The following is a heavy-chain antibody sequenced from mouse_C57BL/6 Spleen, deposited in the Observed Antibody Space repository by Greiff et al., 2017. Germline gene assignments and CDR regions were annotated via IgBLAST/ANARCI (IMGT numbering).Heavy chain of an antibody. CDR2: IYPGSGST. V-gene: IGHV1-55*01. J-gene: IGHJ3*01. CDR1: GYTFTSYW. D-gene: IGHD1-1*01. Sequence: VQLQQSGAELVKPGASVKMSCKASGYTFTSYWITWVKLRPGQGLEWIGDIYPGSGSTNYNEKFKSKATLTVPTSSSSAYMQLLSLTSADSAVFYCARATTRSGAWFAYWGQGTPVTVSA. CDR3: ARATTRSGAWFAY.